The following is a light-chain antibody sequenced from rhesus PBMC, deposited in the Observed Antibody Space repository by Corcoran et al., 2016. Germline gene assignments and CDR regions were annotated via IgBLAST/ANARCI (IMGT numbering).Light chain of an antibody. V-gene: IGKV3S9*01. Sequence: EIVMTQSPATLSLSPGERATLSCRASQSVSSYVAWYQQTPEQAPRLLIYGASRRATGIPDRFSGSGSGTDFTLTISSLEPEDFAVYYCQQYSNWPLTFGGGTKVEIK. CDR3: QQYSNWPLT. CDR2: GAS. CDR1: QSVSSY. J-gene: IGKJ4*01.